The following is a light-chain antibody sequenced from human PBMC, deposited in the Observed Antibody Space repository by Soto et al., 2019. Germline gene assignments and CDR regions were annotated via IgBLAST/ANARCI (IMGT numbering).Light chain of an antibody. CDR2: DAS. CDR1: QSVSSY. Sequence: EIVLTQSPATLSLSPGERATLSCRASQSVSSYLAWYQQKPGQAPRLLIYDASNRATCIPARFSGSGSGTDFTLTISSLEPEDFAVYYCHQRSNCPPLTFGGGTKVEIK. V-gene: IGKV3-11*01. CDR3: HQRSNCPPLT. J-gene: IGKJ4*01.